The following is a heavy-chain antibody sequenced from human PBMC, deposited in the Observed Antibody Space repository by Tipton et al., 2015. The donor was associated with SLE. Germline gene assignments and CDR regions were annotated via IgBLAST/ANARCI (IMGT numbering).Heavy chain of an antibody. CDR3: AKAVAGLYFDY. CDR1: GFTFRDYI. J-gene: IGHJ4*02. Sequence: GSLRLSCVASGFTFRDYIINWVRQTPGKGLEWVSGISGSGDTTFYADSVKGRFTISRDNSKKTLYLHMTSLREEDTAFYFCAKAVAGLYFDYWGRGTLVTVSS. CDR2: ISGSGDTT. D-gene: IGHD6-19*01. V-gene: IGHV3-23*01.